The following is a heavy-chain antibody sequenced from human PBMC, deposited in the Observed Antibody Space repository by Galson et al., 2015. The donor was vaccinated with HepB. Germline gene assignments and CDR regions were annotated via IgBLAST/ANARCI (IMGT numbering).Heavy chain of an antibody. Sequence: SLRLSCAASGFTFSTYGMNWVRQAPGKGLEWVSYISISSGTIYYADSVKGRFTISRDNAKNSLYLQMNSLRDEDTAVYYCARGCSSTSFYTRFLGWFDPWVQGALFTVSS. D-gene: IGHD2-2*02. CDR2: ISISSGTI. CDR1: GFTFSTYG. V-gene: IGHV3-48*02. J-gene: IGHJ5*02. CDR3: ARGCSSTSFYTRFLGWFDP.